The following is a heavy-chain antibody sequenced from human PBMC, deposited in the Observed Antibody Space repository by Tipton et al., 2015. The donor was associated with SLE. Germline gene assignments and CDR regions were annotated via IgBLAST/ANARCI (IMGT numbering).Heavy chain of an antibody. Sequence: TLSLTCTVSGGSISSGSYYWSWIRPPPGKGLEWIGEINHSGSTNYNPSLKSRVTISVDTSKNQFSLKLSSVTAADTAVYSCARSLLLGAFDIWGQGTMVTVSS. V-gene: IGHV4-31*03. CDR3: ARSLLLGAFDI. CDR2: INHSGST. D-gene: IGHD2/OR15-2a*01. J-gene: IGHJ3*02. CDR1: GGSISSGSYY.